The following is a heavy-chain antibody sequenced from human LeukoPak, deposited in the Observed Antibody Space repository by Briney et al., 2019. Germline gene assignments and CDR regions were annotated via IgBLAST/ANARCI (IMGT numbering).Heavy chain of an antibody. CDR2: INHSGST. Sequence: SETLSLTCAVYGGSFSVDYWSWVRQPPGKGLEWIGEINHSGSTNYNPSLKSRVTISVDTSKNQFSLKLSSVTAADTAVYYCARGALEQQLVPAEYFQHWGQGTLVTVSS. D-gene: IGHD6-13*01. J-gene: IGHJ1*01. CDR3: ARGALEQQLVPAEYFQH. V-gene: IGHV4-34*01. CDR1: GGSFSVDY.